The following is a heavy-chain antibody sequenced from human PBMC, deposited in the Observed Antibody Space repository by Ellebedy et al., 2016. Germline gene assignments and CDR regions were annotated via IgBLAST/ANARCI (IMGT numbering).Heavy chain of an antibody. V-gene: IGHV1-2*02. Sequence: ASVKVSCXASGYTFTGYYMHWVRQAPGQGLEWMGWINPNSGGTNYAQKFQGRVTMTRDTSISTAYMELSRLRSDDTAVYYCAVGGFLEWSPEAFDYWGQGTLVTVSS. CDR2: INPNSGGT. J-gene: IGHJ4*02. CDR3: AVGGFLEWSPEAFDY. CDR1: GYTFTGYY. D-gene: IGHD3-3*01.